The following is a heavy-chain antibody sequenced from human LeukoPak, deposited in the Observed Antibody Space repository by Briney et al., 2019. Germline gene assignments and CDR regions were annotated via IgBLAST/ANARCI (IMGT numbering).Heavy chain of an antibody. CDR1: GYSISSGYY. Sequence: KPSETLSLTCTVSGYSISSGYYWGWIRQPPGKGLEWIGSIYHSGSTYYNPSLKSRVTISVDTSKNQFSLKLSSVTDADTDVYYCARVQRGYSGRTTPQNNWFDPWGQGTLVTVSS. V-gene: IGHV4-38-2*02. J-gene: IGHJ5*02. D-gene: IGHD5-12*01. CDR2: IYHSGST. CDR3: ARVQRGYSGRTTPQNNWFDP.